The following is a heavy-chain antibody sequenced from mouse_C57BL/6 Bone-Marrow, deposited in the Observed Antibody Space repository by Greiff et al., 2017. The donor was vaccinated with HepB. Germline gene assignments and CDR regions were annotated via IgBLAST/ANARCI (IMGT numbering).Heavy chain of an antibody. CDR2: IYPGSGST. Sequence: VQLQQPGAELVKPGASVKLSCKASGYTFTSYWITWVKQRPGQGLEWIGDIYPGSGSTNYNEKFKSKATLTVDTSSSTAYMQLSSLTSEDSAVYYCARVTTVVATGGYFDVWGTGTTVTVSS. CDR1: GYTFTSYW. V-gene: IGHV1-55*01. D-gene: IGHD1-1*01. CDR3: ARVTTVVATGGYFDV. J-gene: IGHJ1*03.